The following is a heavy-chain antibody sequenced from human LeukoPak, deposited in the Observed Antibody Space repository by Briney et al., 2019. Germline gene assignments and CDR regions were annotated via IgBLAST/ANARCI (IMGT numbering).Heavy chain of an antibody. CDR3: ARQDCSSTSCYSLI. CDR2: IYPGDSDT. V-gene: IGHV5-51*01. D-gene: IGHD2-2*01. Sequence: GESLKISCKGSGYSFTSYWTGWVRQMPGKGLEWMGIIYPGDSDTRYSQSFQGQVTISADKSISTAYLQWSSLKASDTAMYYCARQDCSSTSCYSLIWGQGTLVTVSS. CDR1: GYSFTSYW. J-gene: IGHJ4*02.